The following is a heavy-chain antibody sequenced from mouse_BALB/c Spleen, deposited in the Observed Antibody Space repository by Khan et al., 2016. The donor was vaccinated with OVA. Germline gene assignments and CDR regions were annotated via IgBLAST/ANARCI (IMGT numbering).Heavy chain of an antibody. D-gene: IGHD1-1*02. CDR1: GFSLTDYG. CDR2: IWGGGTT. Sequence: QVQLKESGPGLVAPSQNLSITCTVSGFSLTDYGVSWIRQPPGMGLEWLGVIWGGGTTYYNSALKSRLSISKDNSKSQVFVKMNSLQTDDTAMYYCAKGLWSHYFALDYWGQGASVTVSS. J-gene: IGHJ4*01. CDR3: AKGLWSHYFALDY. V-gene: IGHV2-6-5*01.